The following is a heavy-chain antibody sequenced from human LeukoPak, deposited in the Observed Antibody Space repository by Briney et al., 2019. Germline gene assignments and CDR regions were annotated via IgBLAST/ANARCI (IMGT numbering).Heavy chain of an antibody. J-gene: IGHJ5*02. CDR2: IYSSGST. D-gene: IGHD6-6*01. CDR1: GGSMNSYF. V-gene: IGHV4-4*09. CDR3: ARKYSTSSHWVDP. Sequence: SETLSLTCTLSGGSMNSYFWNWIRQPPGKGLEWIGYIYSSGSTNYNPSLKSRVTISLDTSNNQFSLKLSSVTAADTAVYFCARKYSTSSHWVDPWGQGTLVTVSS.